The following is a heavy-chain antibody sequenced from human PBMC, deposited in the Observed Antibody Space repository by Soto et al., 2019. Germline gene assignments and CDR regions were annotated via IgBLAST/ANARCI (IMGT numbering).Heavy chain of an antibody. CDR3: VKDGRSSSWYTEDWFDP. CDR1: GFTFSDYY. Sequence: GGSLRLSCAASGFTFSDYYMSWIRQAPGKGLEWVSYISGSGSAIYYADSVKGRFTISRDNAKNSLFLQMNSLRAEDTAVYYCVKDGRSSSWYTEDWFDPWGQGTLVTVSS. D-gene: IGHD6-13*01. CDR2: ISGSGSAI. V-gene: IGHV3-11*01. J-gene: IGHJ5*02.